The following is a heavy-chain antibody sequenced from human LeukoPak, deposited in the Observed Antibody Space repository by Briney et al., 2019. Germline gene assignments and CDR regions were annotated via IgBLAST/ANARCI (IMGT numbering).Heavy chain of an antibody. CDR1: GFTFSSYW. J-gene: IGHJ5*02. Sequence: GGSLRLSCAASGFTFSSYWMHWVRQTPGKGLVWVSRIKSDGSTIYADSVKGRFTISRDNAKNTLYLQMNSLRAEDTAIYYCARAVTYFYGSVTYDWFDPWGQGILVTVSS. V-gene: IGHV3-74*01. CDR3: ARAVTYFYGSVTYDWFDP. CDR2: IKSDGST. D-gene: IGHD3-10*01.